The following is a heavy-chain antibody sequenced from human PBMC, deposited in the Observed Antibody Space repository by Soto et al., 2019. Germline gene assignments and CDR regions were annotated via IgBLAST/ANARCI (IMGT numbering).Heavy chain of an antibody. V-gene: IGHV3-64*01. CDR1: GFTFSGYS. CDR2: INTNGVNT. J-gene: IGHJ4*02. CDR3: ARGRVEDSSGWATYFDY. D-gene: IGHD6-19*01. Sequence: EVQLVESGGGLVQPGGSLRLSCAASGFTFSGYSMFWVRQAPGKRLEYVSAINTNGVNTFYAKSVKGRFTISRDNSKNTMYLQMGSLRAEDMAVYYCARGRVEDSSGWATYFDYWGQGTLVTVSS.